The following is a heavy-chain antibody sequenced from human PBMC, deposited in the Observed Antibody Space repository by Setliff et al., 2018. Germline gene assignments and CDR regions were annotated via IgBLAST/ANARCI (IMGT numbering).Heavy chain of an antibody. CDR1: GGSITSDNW. Sequence: PSETLSLTCAVSGGSITSDNWWSWVRQPPGKGLEWIGEIYRTGGTNYNPSLKSRLTMSVDKSKNEYSLNLNSVTAADTAVYYCARMSGFQYIGVWGKGTTVTVSS. V-gene: IGHV4-4*02. CDR2: IYRTGGT. D-gene: IGHD3-3*01. J-gene: IGHJ6*03. CDR3: ARMSGFQYIGV.